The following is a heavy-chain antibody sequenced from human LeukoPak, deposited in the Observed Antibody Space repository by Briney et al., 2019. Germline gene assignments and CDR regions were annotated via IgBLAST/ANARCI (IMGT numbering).Heavy chain of an antibody. V-gene: IGHV4-34*01. CDR1: GGSFSGYY. J-gene: IGHJ4*02. D-gene: IGHD4/OR15-4a*01. Sequence: SETLSLTCAVYGGSFSGYYWSWIRQPPGKGLEWIGEINHSGSANYNPSLKSRVTISVDTSKNQFSLKLSSVTAADTAVYYCARGRVLDYWGQGTLVTVSS. CDR2: INHSGSA. CDR3: ARGRVLDY.